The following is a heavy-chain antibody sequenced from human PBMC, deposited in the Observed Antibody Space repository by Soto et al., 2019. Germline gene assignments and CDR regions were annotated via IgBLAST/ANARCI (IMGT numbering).Heavy chain of an antibody. V-gene: IGHV4-31*03. D-gene: IGHD3-3*01. CDR1: GGSISSADYY. CDR3: ARENGDFWTDAFDI. Sequence: QVQLQESGPGLVKPSQTLSLTCTVSGGSISSADYYWSWIRQHPGKGLEWIGYIYYSGSTYYNPSLKGRVNISVDTSKNQFSLKLTPVTAADTAVYYCARENGDFWTDAFDIWGQGTMVTVSS. J-gene: IGHJ3*02. CDR2: IYYSGST.